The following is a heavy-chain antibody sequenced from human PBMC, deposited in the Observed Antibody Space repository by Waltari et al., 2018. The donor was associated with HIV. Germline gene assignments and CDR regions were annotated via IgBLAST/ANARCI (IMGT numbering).Heavy chain of an antibody. J-gene: IGHJ3*02. CDR3: ARAPMTTVTSRGFDI. V-gene: IGHV1-18*01. CDR1: GYSFTSYG. CDR2: ISVYNDNT. D-gene: IGHD4-17*01. Sequence: QVQLVQSGAEVKTPGASLKVSCKVCGYSFTSYGISWVRQAPGQGLEWIGWISVYNDNTKYAQKIQDRLNMTTDSPTSTAYMELRSLKSDDTAVYYCARAPMTTVTSRGFDIWGQGTMVIVSS.